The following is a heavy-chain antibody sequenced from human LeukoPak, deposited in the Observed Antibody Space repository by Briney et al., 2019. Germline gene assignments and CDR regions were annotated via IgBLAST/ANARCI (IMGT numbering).Heavy chain of an antibody. V-gene: IGHV1-18*01. J-gene: IGHJ4*02. D-gene: IGHD5-12*01. CDR2: ISAYNGNT. CDR1: GYTFTSYD. CDR3: ARELLSYDSQGY. Sequence: ASVKVSCKASGYTFTSYDISWVRQAPGQGLEWMGWISAYNGNTNYAQKLQGRVTMTTDTSTSTAYMEPRSLRSDDTAVYYCARELLSYDSQGYWGQGTLVTVSS.